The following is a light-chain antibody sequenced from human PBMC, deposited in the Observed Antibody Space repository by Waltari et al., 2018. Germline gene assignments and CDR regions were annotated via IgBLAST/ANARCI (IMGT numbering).Light chain of an antibody. CDR2: VSSAGSH. V-gene: IGLV4-69*01. J-gene: IGLJ2*01. CDR1: SGHSSYA. Sequence: QVVLTQSPSASASLGASVKTTCPLSSGHSSYAIAWPQQQPEKGPRYLMKVSSAGSHQKGDGIPDRFSGSSSGTERYLTISSVQSEDEADYYCQTWDTGTHVVFGGGTKLTVL. CDR3: QTWDTGTHVV.